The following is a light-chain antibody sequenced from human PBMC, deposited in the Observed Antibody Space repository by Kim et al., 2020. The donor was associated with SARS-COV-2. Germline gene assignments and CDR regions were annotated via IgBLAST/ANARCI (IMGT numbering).Light chain of an antibody. CDR2: NDT. CDR1: HSNIGRQF. V-gene: IGLV1-44*01. Sequence: GRGVTISWSGAHSNIGRQFVNWFQQLPGTAPKVFIYNDTQLRSGVPDRLAGSRSGPSASLASSGLQSEDEADYYCATWDVSLDAWVFGGGTQRTVL. CDR3: ATWDVSLDAWV. J-gene: IGLJ3*02.